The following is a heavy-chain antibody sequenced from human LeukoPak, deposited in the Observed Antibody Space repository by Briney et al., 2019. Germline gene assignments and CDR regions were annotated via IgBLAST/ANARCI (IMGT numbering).Heavy chain of an antibody. CDR2: IYYSGST. CDR1: GGSISSSSYY. Sequence: TSETLSLTCTVSGGSISSSSYYWGWIRQPPGKGLEWIGSIYYSGSTYYNPSLKSRVTISVDTSKNQFSLKLSSVTAADTAVYYCAREGLAVAEDWGQGTLVTVSS. V-gene: IGHV4-39*02. D-gene: IGHD6-19*01. CDR3: AREGLAVAED. J-gene: IGHJ4*02.